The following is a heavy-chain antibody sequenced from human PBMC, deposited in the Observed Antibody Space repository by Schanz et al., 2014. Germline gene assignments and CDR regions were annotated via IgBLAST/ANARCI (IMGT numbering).Heavy chain of an antibody. V-gene: IGHV3-48*01. CDR3: AKARRKSNCSGGRCFHYSYYGMDV. J-gene: IGHJ6*02. CDR1: GFTFSTYA. CDR2: IATSSSTR. D-gene: IGHD2-15*01. Sequence: EVQLVESGGGFVQPGGSLRLSCAASGFTFSTYAMSWVRQVPGKGLEWLSYIATSSSTRHYADSVKGRVTISRDNAKNILYLQMNSLRAEDTAVYYCAKARRKSNCSGGRCFHYSYYGMDVWGQGTTVTVSS.